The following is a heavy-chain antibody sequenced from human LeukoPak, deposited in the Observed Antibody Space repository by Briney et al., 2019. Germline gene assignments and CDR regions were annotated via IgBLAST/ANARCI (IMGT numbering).Heavy chain of an antibody. CDR2: IYYSGST. CDR1: GGSISSYY. Sequence: SETLSLTCTVSGGSISSYYWSWIRQPPGKGLEWMGYIYYSGSTNYNPSLKSRFTISVDTSKNQFSLKLSSVTAADTAVYYCARAGSSWNFYYYMDVWGKGTTVTVSS. V-gene: IGHV4-59*01. D-gene: IGHD6-13*01. J-gene: IGHJ6*03. CDR3: ARAGSSWNFYYYMDV.